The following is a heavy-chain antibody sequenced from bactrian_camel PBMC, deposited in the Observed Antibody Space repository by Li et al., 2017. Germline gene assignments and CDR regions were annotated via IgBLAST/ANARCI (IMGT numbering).Heavy chain of an antibody. V-gene: IGHV3S55*01. CDR1: GITLARYS. J-gene: IGHJ4*01. CDR3: GASAYTSYGDSACPEYRY. Sequence: HVQLVESGGGSVEAGGSLRLSCSASGITLARYSMAWFRQAPGKEREGVATIDSDGKTNYADSVKGRFTISRDTAKNTVYLQMNSLKAEDTAVYYCGASAYTSYGDSACPEYRYRGQGTQVTVS. D-gene: IGHD1*01. CDR2: IDSDGKT.